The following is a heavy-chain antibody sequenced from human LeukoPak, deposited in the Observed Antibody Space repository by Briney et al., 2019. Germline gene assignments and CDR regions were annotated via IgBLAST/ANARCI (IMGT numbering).Heavy chain of an antibody. CDR3: ARSVSITMIVAY. J-gene: IGHJ4*01. D-gene: IGHD3-22*01. CDR1: GFTVSSNY. Sequence: PGGSLRLSCAASGFTVSSNYMSWVRQAPGKGLEWVSVIYSGGSTYYADSVKGRFTISRDNSKNTLYLQMNSLRAEDTAVYYCARSVSITMIVAYWGQEPWSPSPQ. V-gene: IGHV3-66*01. CDR2: IYSGGST.